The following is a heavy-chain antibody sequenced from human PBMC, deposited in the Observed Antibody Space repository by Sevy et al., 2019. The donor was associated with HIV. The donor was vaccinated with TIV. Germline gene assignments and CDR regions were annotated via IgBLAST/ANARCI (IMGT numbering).Heavy chain of an antibody. Sequence: GGPLRLSCAAYEFTFSSHAVSWVRQAPGKGLEWVSAISGNGENTHYADSVRGRFTISRDNFKNTLYLQMNSLRAEDTALYYCARDGRGISAFDIWGQGTMVTVSS. D-gene: IGHD3-3*02. CDR3: ARDGRGISAFDI. CDR1: EFTFSSHA. J-gene: IGHJ3*02. V-gene: IGHV3-23*01. CDR2: ISGNGENT.